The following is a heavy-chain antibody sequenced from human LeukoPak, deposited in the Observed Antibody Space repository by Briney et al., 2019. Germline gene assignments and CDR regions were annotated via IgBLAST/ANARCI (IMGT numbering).Heavy chain of an antibody. D-gene: IGHD4-17*01. CDR2: ISGSGGAT. Sequence: GGSLRLSCVGSDFTFHNYAMSWVRQAPGRGLEWVSSISGSGGATYYADSVKGRFTISRDNSKNTLYLQMNSLRAEDTALYYCAREEDNDYGAPGGWFDPWGQGTLVTVSS. V-gene: IGHV3-23*01. CDR1: DFTFHNYA. CDR3: AREEDNDYGAPGGWFDP. J-gene: IGHJ5*02.